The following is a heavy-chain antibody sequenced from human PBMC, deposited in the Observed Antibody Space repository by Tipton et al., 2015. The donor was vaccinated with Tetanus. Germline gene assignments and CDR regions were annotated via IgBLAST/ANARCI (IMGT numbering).Heavy chain of an antibody. CDR2: IFPLYGTS. CDR3: ARPDRYCSGGSCYLALDY. J-gene: IGHJ4*02. D-gene: IGHD2-15*01. CDR1: GGTFKTYA. V-gene: IGHV1-69*01. Sequence: QSGPEVKKPGSSVRVSCKTSGGTFKTYAISWVRQAPGQGLEWMGGIFPLYGTSNYAPKFQGRATITADEPTGTAYLELSSLIFEDTAVYYCARPDRYCSGGSCYLALDYWGQGTMVTVSS.